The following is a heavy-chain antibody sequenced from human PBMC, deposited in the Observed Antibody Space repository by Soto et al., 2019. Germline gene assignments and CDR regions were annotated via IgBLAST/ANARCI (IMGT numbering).Heavy chain of an antibody. J-gene: IGHJ4*02. V-gene: IGHV3-23*01. CDR3: AKEDTSNGSLDY. CDR2: ISDSGATT. CDR1: GFPFGENA. D-gene: IGHD6-19*01. Sequence: GGSLRLSCAASGFPFGENAMRWVRQAPGKGLEWVSGISDSGATTYYEDSVRGRFTISRDNSKNTLYLQMKSLRAEDSASYYCAKEDTSNGSLDYWGQGALVTVSS.